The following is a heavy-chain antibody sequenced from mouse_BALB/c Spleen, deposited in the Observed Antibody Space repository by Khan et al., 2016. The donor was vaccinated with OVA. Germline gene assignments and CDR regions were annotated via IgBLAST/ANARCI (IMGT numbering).Heavy chain of an antibody. J-gene: IGHJ4*01. CDR2: INTYTGEP. CDR1: GYTFSNNG. D-gene: IGHD2-14*01. V-gene: IGHV9-3-1*01. CDR3: ARVGYDGTMDS. Sequence: QIQLVQSGPELKKPGETVKISCKASGYTFSNNGMNWVKQAPGKGLKWMGWINTYTGEPKYADDFKGRFAFSLETSANTAYLQINNLKNEGTATYFCARVGYDGTMDSWGQGTSVTVSS.